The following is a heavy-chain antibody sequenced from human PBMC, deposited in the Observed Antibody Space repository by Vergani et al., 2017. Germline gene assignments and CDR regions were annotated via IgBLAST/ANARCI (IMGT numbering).Heavy chain of an antibody. CDR3: AKDGGYVYCDYSELSTYYGMDV. J-gene: IGHJ6*02. Sequence: VQLVESGGGLVKPGGSLRLSCAASGFTFSSYGMHWVRQAPGKGLEWVAVISYDGSKKYYADDVKGRFTISKDNSKKTLYLQMNSLRAEDTTGYYCAKDGGYVYCDYSELSTYYGMDVWGQGTTVTVSS. V-gene: IGHV3-30*18. CDR1: GFTFSSYG. D-gene: IGHD4-17*01. CDR2: ISYDGSKK.